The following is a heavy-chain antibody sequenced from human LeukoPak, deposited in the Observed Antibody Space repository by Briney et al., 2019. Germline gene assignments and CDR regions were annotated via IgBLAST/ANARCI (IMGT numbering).Heavy chain of an antibody. CDR3: ARGEGVRFLEWYYFDY. Sequence: PSETLSLTCTVSGGSISSYYWSWIRQPPGKGLEWIGYIYYSGSTNYNPSLKSRVTISVDTSKNQFSLKLSSVTAADTAVYYCARGEGVRFLEWYYFDYWGQGTLVTVSS. V-gene: IGHV4-59*01. J-gene: IGHJ4*02. CDR2: IYYSGST. CDR1: GGSISSYY. D-gene: IGHD3-3*01.